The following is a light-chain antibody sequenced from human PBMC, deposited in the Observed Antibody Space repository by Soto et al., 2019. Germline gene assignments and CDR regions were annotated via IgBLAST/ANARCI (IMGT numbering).Light chain of an antibody. J-gene: IGLJ1*01. V-gene: IGLV2-11*01. CDR2: DVS. Sequence: QSVLAQPRSVSGSPGQSVTISCTGSSSDVGGYNYVSWYQHHPGKAPKVVIYDVSQRPSGVPDRFSGSKSGNTASLTISGLQAEDEADYSCCSYAGSYTFVFGSGTKVTVL. CDR1: SSDVGGYNY. CDR3: CSYAGSYTFV.